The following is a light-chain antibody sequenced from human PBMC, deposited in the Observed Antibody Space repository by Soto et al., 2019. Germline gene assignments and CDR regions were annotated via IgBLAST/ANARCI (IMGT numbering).Light chain of an antibody. CDR2: GAS. CDR3: LHYGGSPLT. V-gene: IGKV3-20*01. Sequence: EIVLTQSPGTLSLSPGERATLSCRASQSVNSDYLAWFQQKPGQAPRLXIYGASTRTTGIPDRVSGSGSGTDFTLTIGRLEPGDFAVYYCLHYGGSPLTFGQGTRLEIK. CDR1: QSVNSDY. J-gene: IGKJ5*01.